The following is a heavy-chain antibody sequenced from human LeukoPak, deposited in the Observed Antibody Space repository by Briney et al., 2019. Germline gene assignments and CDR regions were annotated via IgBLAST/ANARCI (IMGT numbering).Heavy chain of an antibody. CDR1: GFTISNNY. Sequence: PGGSLRLSCAASGFTISNNYMSWVRQAPGKGLEWVSVIYSGGSTYYADSVKGRLTISRDNSKNTPYLQMNRLIAKDTDVYYCARGRGGYDSSGPPDYWGQGTLGTVSS. D-gene: IGHD3-22*01. V-gene: IGHV3-53*01. CDR3: ARGRGGYDSSGPPDY. CDR2: IYSGGST. J-gene: IGHJ4*02.